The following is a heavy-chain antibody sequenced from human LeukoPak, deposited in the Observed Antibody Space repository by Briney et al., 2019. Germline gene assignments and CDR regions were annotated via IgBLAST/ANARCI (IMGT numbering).Heavy chain of an antibody. D-gene: IGHD3-10*01. CDR2: IYYSGST. J-gene: IGHJ4*02. CDR3: ASYYGSGYLGY. V-gene: IGHV4-39*07. CDR1: GGSISSSSYY. Sequence: SETLSLTCTVSGGSISSSSYYWGWIRQPPGKGLEWIGSIYYSGSTYYNPSLKSRVTISVDTSKNQFSLKLSSVTAADTAVYYCASYYGSGYLGYWGQGTLVTVSS.